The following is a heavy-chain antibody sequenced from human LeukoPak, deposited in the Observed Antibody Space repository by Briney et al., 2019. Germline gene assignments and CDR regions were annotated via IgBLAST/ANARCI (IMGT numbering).Heavy chain of an antibody. D-gene: IGHD5-12*01. J-gene: IGHJ4*02. Sequence: GGSLRLSCAASGFTFDDYGMSWVRQAPGKGLEWVSYISSSGSTIYYADSAKGRFTISRDNAKNSLYLQMNSLRAEDTAVYYCAREGDMVTSFDYWGQGTLVTVSS. CDR3: AREGDMVTSFDY. CDR1: GFTFDDYG. V-gene: IGHV3-48*03. CDR2: ISSSGSTI.